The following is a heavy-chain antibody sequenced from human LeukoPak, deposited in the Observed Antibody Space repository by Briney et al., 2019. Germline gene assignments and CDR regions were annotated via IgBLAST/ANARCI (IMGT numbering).Heavy chain of an antibody. J-gene: IGHJ6*02. CDR2: ISYDTIDR. CDR1: GFTFSSYH. Sequence: GSSLRLSCAASGFTFSSYHMHWVRQAPGKGLEWVAVISYDTIDRYYADSVKGRFTISRDNSRNTLSLQMNSLRAEDTAVYYCARGRDVWGQGTTVTVSS. V-gene: IGHV3-30-3*01. CDR3: ARGRDV.